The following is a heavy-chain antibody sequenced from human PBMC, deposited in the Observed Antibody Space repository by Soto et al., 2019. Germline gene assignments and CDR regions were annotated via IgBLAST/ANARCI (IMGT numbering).Heavy chain of an antibody. CDR1: EFTLSTYA. D-gene: IGHD6-6*01. V-gene: IGHV3-23*01. Sequence: PGGSLRLSCAASEFTLSTYAMSWVRQAPGKGLEWVSTIGGSGSTYYADSVKGRFTVSRDNSKNTVYLQMNSLRAEDTAVYYCAKRAITTLKYFDYWGQGALVTVSS. CDR2: IGGSGST. CDR3: AKRAITTLKYFDY. J-gene: IGHJ4*02.